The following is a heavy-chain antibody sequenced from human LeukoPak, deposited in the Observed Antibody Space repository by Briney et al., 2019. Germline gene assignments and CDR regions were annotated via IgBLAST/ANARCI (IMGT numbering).Heavy chain of an antibody. D-gene: IGHD2-2*01. V-gene: IGHV4-61*08. Sequence: SETLSLTCTVSGGSISSGGYYWSWIRQHPGKGLEWIGYIYYSGSTNYNPSLKSRVTISVDTSKNQFSLKLSSVTAADTAVYYCARAETATMPSWYYGMDVWGQGTTVTVSS. J-gene: IGHJ6*02. CDR2: IYYSGST. CDR1: GGSISSGGYY. CDR3: ARAETATMPSWYYGMDV.